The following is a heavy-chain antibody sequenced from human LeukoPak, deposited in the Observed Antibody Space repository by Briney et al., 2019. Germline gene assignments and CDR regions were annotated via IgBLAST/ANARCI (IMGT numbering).Heavy chain of an antibody. CDR1: GGSISSSSYY. CDR3: VSWAGSHYYYYMDV. J-gene: IGHJ6*03. D-gene: IGHD2-15*01. Sequence: SETLSLTCTVSGGSISSSSYYWGWIRQPPGKGLEWIGSIYYSGSTYYNPSLKSRVTISVDTSKNQFSLKLSSVTAADTAVYYCVSWAGSHYYYYMDVWGKGTTVTVSS. V-gene: IGHV4-39*07. CDR2: IYYSGST.